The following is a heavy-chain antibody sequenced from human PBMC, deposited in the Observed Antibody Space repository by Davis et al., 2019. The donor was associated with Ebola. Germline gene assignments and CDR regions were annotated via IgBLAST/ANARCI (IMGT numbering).Heavy chain of an antibody. CDR1: GFTFSSYS. CDR3: ARSALGVIPSWDYFDY. V-gene: IGHV3-48*02. J-gene: IGHJ4*02. D-gene: IGHD3-16*02. CDR2: ISSSSSTI. Sequence: GESLKISCAASGFTFSSYSMNWVRQAPGKGLEWVSYISSSSSTIYYADSVKGRFTISRDNAKNSLYLQMNSLRDEDTAVYYCARSALGVIPSWDYFDYWGQGTLVTVSS.